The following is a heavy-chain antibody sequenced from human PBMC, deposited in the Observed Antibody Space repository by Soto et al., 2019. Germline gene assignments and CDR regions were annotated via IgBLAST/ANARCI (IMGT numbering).Heavy chain of an antibody. CDR3: ARAGWFGEGYFDF. D-gene: IGHD3-10*01. CDR1: GYTFVMYA. Sequence: ASVNVSCKASGYTFVMYAMHWVRQAPGQRLELMGLINAGNGHTRYSQKFQGRVTITRGXXXPXVXMXMXXXXSEXTAAYFCARAGWFGEGYFDFWGQGTPVTVSS. V-gene: IGHV1-3*01. CDR2: INAGNGHT. J-gene: IGHJ4*02.